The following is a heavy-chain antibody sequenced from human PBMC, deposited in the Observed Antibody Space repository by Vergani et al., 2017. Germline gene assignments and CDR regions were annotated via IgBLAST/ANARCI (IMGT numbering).Heavy chain of an antibody. CDR1: GDSIISRSYY. D-gene: IGHD3-16*01. CDR2: IYNSGNG. V-gene: IGHV4-39*01. Sequence: QMQLQESGPGLVKASETLSLTCTVSGDSIISRSYYWGWIRQPPGKGLEWIGSIYNSGNGDSSSSLKSRVTISAETSKNQFSLRLTSVTAADTALYYCASGKYYSDSTSHFRGRYFDVWGRGTLVTVPS. CDR3: ASGKYYSDSTSHFRGRYFDV. J-gene: IGHJ2*01.